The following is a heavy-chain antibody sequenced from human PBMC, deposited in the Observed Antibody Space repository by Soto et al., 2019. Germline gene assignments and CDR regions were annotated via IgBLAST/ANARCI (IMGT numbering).Heavy chain of an antibody. D-gene: IGHD6-13*01. CDR2: IDPNSGAT. V-gene: IGHV1-2*02. CDR3: ARARSGSWLLLLFDS. Sequence: QVYLVQSGAEVRRPGASVKVSCTAFGYILTGYSLHWVRQAPGQGLEWMGWIDPNSGATNSAERFHGRVSMTRDTSINTAYMELTGLTSDDTAIYYCARARSGSWLLLLFDSWGQGTPVTVSS. J-gene: IGHJ4*02. CDR1: GYILTGYS.